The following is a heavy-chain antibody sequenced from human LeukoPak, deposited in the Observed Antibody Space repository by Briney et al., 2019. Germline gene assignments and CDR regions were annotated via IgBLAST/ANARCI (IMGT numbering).Heavy chain of an antibody. CDR3: AKRFYDTKGAFDI. J-gene: IGHJ3*02. V-gene: IGHV3-30*18. CDR1: GFSFDDYA. CDR2: ISYDGSNK. D-gene: IGHD2/OR15-2a*01. Sequence: GGSLRLSCAASGFSFDDYAMHWVRQAPGKGLEWVAVISYDGSNKYYADSVKGRFTISRDNSKNTLYLQMNSLRAEDTAVYYCAKRFYDTKGAFDIWGQGTMVTVSS.